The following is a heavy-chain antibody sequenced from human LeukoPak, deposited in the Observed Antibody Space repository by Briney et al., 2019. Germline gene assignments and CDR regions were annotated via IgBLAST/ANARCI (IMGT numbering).Heavy chain of an antibody. CDR1: GGSFSGYY. J-gene: IGHJ4*02. CDR3: ERGNRFGELDY. CDR2: INHSGST. V-gene: IGHV4-34*01. D-gene: IGHD3-10*01. Sequence: PSETLSLTCAVYGGSFSGYYWSWIRQPPGKGLEWIGEINHSGSTNYNPSLKSRVTISVDTSKNQFSLKLSSVTAADTAVYYCERGNRFGELDYCGQGTLVTVSS.